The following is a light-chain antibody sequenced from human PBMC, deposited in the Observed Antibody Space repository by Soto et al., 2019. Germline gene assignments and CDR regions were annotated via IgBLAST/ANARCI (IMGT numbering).Light chain of an antibody. V-gene: IGLV2-14*03. CDR3: SSYTSRNTGV. J-gene: IGLJ1*01. CDR2: ELS. Sequence: QSALTQPASVSGSPGQSITISCTGTSSDVGSYSYVSWYQQQPGKAPKLIIYELSNRPSGVSSRFSGSKSGNTASLTISGLQAEDEGYFYCSSYTSRNTGVFGTGTKVTVL. CDR1: SSDVGSYSY.